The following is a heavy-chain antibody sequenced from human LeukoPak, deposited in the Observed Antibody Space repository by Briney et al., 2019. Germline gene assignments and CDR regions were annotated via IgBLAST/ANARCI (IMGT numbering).Heavy chain of an antibody. D-gene: IGHD2-2*01. Sequence: SVKVSCKASGGTFNTYTIHWVRQAPGQGLEWMGGIIPIFGTTNYAQKFQGRVTITTDESTSTAYMELSSLRSEDTAVYYCARGCSSSTCSFDYWGQGTLVTVSS. CDR1: GGTFNTYT. CDR3: ARGCSSSTCSFDY. CDR2: IIPIFGTT. J-gene: IGHJ4*02. V-gene: IGHV1-69*05.